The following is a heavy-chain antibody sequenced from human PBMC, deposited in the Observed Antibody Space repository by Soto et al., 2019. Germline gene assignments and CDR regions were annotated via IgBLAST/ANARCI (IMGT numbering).Heavy chain of an antibody. CDR3: AREDDTTGHYSWSDP. Sequence: SVKVSCKPSGVTFDSFTFSWVRQAPGQGLEWMGGFVPMFGSASVAQRFQGRVRITADASTGTGYMELSDLRSDDSAIYYCAREDDTTGHYSWSDPWGQGTLVTVSS. CDR2: FVPMFGSA. J-gene: IGHJ5*02. D-gene: IGHD3-9*01. CDR1: GVTFDSFT. V-gene: IGHV1-69*13.